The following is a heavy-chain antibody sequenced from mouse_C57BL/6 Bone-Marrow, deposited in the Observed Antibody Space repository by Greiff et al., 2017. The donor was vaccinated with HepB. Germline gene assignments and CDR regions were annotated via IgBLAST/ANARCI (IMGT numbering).Heavy chain of an antibody. Sequence: EVQRVESGGGLVQPKGSLKLSCAASGFSFNTYAMNWVRQAPGKGLEWVASIRSKSNNYATYYADSEKDRFTISRDDSESMLYLQINNLKTEDTAMYYCVRRRFYCFDYWGQGTTLTVSA. CDR2: IRSKSNNYAT. V-gene: IGHV10-1*01. CDR1: GFSFNTYA. J-gene: IGHJ2*01. CDR3: VRRRFYCFDY.